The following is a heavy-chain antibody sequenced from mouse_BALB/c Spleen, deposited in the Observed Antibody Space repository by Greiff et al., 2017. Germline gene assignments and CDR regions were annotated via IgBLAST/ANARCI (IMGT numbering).Heavy chain of an antibody. CDR1: GYSITSDYA. CDR3: AREGYDYAMDY. CDR2: ISYSGST. J-gene: IGHJ4*01. Sequence: EVQLVESGPGLVKPSQSLSLTCTVTGYSITSDYAWNWIRQFPGNKLEWMGYISYSGSTSYNPSLKSRISITRDTSKNQFFLQLNSVTTEDTATYYCAREGYDYAMDYWGQGTSVTVSS. V-gene: IGHV3-2*02. D-gene: IGHD3-1*01.